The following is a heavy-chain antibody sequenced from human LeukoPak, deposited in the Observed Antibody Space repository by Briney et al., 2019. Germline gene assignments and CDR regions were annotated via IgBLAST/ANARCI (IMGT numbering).Heavy chain of an antibody. D-gene: IGHD3-3*01. CDR2: MNPNSGNT. CDR1: GYTFTSYD. V-gene: IGHV1-8*01. Sequence: SVKVSCKASGYTFTSYDINWVRQATGQGLEWMGWMNPNSGNTGYAQKFQGRVTMTRNTSISTAYMELSSLRSEDTAVYYCARGLKIFGVISFYYYYGMDVWGQGTTVTVSS. J-gene: IGHJ6*02. CDR3: ARGLKIFGVISFYYYYGMDV.